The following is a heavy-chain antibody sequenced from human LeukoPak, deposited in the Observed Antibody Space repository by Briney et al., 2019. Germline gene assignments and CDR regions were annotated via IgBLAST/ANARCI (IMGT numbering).Heavy chain of an antibody. CDR3: APTLSYYDSSGYSSPFDY. CDR2: ISTNSGGT. Sequence: ASVKVSCKASGYTFTDYYMHWVRQAPGQGLEWMGWISTNSGGTNYAQKFQGRVTMTRDTSISTAFMELSSLRSDDTAVYYCAPTLSYYDSSGYSSPFDYWSQGALVTVSS. J-gene: IGHJ4*02. D-gene: IGHD3-22*01. V-gene: IGHV1-2*02. CDR1: GYTFTDYY.